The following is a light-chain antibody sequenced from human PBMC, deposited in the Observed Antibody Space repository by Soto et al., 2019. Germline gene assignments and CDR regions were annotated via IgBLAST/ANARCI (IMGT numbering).Light chain of an antibody. J-gene: IGKJ5*01. CDR2: GAS. V-gene: IGKV3-15*01. Sequence: EIVMTQSPATLSVSPGERATLSCRASQSVSSNLAWYQQKPGQAPRLLIFGASTRATGIPARFSGSGSGTEFNLTISSLQSDDFAFYYCQQYNTWPPITFGPGTRLDIK. CDR3: QQYNTWPPIT. CDR1: QSVSSN.